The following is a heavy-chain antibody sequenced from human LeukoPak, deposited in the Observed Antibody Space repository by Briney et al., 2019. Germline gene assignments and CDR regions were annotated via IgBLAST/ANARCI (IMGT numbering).Heavy chain of an antibody. CDR3: ARWDSTGAGFYYLDY. J-gene: IGHJ4*02. V-gene: IGHV4-59*12. D-gene: IGHD6-19*01. CDR1: DGSISSYY. Sequence: PSETLSLTCIVSDGSISSYYWSWIRQPPGKGLEWIGYIYYSGSTNYNPSLKSRVTISIDTSKNQFSLRLNSVTPEDTAVYYCARWDSTGAGFYYLDYWGQGTLVTVSS. CDR2: IYYSGST.